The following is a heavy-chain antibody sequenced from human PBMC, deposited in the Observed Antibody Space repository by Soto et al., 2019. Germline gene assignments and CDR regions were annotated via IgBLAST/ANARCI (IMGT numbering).Heavy chain of an antibody. D-gene: IGHD3-10*01. CDR3: ARVPLETLAGYYYGMDV. Sequence: SVKVSCKASGYTFTGYYMHWVRQAPGQGLGWMGWINPNSGGTNYAQKFQGWVTMTRDTSISTAYMELSRLRSDDTAVYYCARVPLETLAGYYYGMDVWGQGTTVTVSS. J-gene: IGHJ6*02. CDR1: GYTFTGYY. V-gene: IGHV1-2*04. CDR2: INPNSGGT.